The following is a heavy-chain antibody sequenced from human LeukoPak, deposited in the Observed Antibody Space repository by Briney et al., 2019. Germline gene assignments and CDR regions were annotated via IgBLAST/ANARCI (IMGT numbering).Heavy chain of an antibody. V-gene: IGHV3-30*02. CDR1: GFNFNSYG. Sequence: PGGSLRLSCAASGFNFNSYGMHWVRQAPGKGLEWVAFTRYDGRNKYYADSVKGRFTISRDNSENTLYLQMNSLRAEDTAVYYCAKDSPKKVGGTTDYWGQGTLVTVSS. D-gene: IGHD1-26*01. CDR2: TRYDGRNK. J-gene: IGHJ4*02. CDR3: AKDSPKKVGGTTDY.